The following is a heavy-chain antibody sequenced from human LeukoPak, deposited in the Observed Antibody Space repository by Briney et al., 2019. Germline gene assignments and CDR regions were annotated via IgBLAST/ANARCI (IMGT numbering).Heavy chain of an antibody. CDR3: ARGSWYFDY. V-gene: IGHV4-39*01. CDR2: IYYSGST. CDR1: GGSFSNYY. J-gene: IGHJ4*02. Sequence: SETLSLTCAVYGGSFSNYYWGWIRQPPGKGLEWIGSIYYSGSTYYNPSLKSRVTISVDTSKNQFSLKLSSVTAADTAVYYCARGSWYFDYWGQGTLVTVSS. D-gene: IGHD1-26*01.